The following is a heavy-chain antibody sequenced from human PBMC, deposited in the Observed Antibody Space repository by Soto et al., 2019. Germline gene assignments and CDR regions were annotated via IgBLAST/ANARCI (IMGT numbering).Heavy chain of an antibody. D-gene: IGHD3-3*01. CDR1: GLTFKMAW. J-gene: IGHJ4*02. CDR2: ILNSHDGGTT. V-gene: IGHV3-15*01. Sequence: PGGSLRLSCAASGLTFKMAWMNWVRQAPGKGLEWVGRILNSHDGGTTEFSIPVKSRFTISRDDSKNTVYLQMNSLKTEDTAVYYCTTDRGAVSGLGVVVPFFDYWGQGTLVTVSS. CDR3: TTDRGAVSGLGVVVPFFDY.